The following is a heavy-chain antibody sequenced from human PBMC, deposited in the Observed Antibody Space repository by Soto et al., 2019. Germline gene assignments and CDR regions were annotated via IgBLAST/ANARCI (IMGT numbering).Heavy chain of an antibody. D-gene: IGHD5-12*01. J-gene: IGHJ6*03. V-gene: IGHV3-74*01. CDR2: INSDGSST. CDR1: GFTFSSYW. CDR3: ARVGGYDSIPPLGYYYYYMDV. Sequence: GGSLRLSCAASGFTFSSYWMHWVRQAPGKGLVWVSRINSDGSSTSYADSVKGRFTISRDNAKNTLYMQMNSLRAEDTAVYYCARVGGYDSIPPLGYYYYYMDVWGKGTTVTVSS.